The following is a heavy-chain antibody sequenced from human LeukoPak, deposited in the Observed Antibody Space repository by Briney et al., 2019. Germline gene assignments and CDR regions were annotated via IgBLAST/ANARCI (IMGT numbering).Heavy chain of an antibody. CDR3: ARSITIFGVVTD. CDR1: GGSISSSSYY. CDR2: IYYSGST. D-gene: IGHD3-3*01. V-gene: IGHV4-39*07. J-gene: IGHJ4*02. Sequence: KPSETLSLTCTVSGGSISSSSYYWGWIHQPPGKGLEWIGSIYYSGSTYYNPSLKSRVTISVDTSKNQFSLKLSSVTAADTAVYYCARSITIFGVVTDWGQGTLVTVSS.